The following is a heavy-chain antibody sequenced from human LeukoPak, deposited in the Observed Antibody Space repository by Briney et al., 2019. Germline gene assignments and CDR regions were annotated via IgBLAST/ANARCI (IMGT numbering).Heavy chain of an antibody. V-gene: IGHV3-49*04. CDR2: IRSKAYGGTT. D-gene: IGHD1-26*01. CDR1: GFTFSGYA. CDR3: TTGVGATALDY. J-gene: IGHJ4*02. Sequence: GGSLRLSCAATGFTFSGYAMSWVRQAPGKGLEWVGFIRSKAYGGTTEYAASVKGRFTISRDDSKSIAYLQMNSLKTEDTAVYYCTTGVGATALDYWGQGTLVTVSS.